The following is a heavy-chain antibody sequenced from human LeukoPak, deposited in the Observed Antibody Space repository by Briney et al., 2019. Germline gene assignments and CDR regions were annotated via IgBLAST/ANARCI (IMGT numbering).Heavy chain of an antibody. D-gene: IGHD6-19*01. CDR2: ISSSSGYT. CDR3: ARENIGQWLVPLPYYYYGMDV. Sequence: PGGSLRLSCAASGFTFSDYYMYWIRQAPGKGLEWVSYISSSSGYTNYAYFVKGRFTISRDNAKISLYLQMNSLRAEDTAVYYCARENIGQWLVPLPYYYYGMDVWGQGTTVTVSS. J-gene: IGHJ6*02. V-gene: IGHV3-11*06. CDR1: GFTFSDYY.